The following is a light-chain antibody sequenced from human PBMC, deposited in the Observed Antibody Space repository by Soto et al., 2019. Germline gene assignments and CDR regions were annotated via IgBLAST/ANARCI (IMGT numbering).Light chain of an antibody. CDR3: QTWGTGIQV. Sequence: QLVLTQSPSASASLGASVKLTCTLNSGHSSYAIAWHQQQPEKGPRYLMKLNSDGSHSKGDGIPDRFSGSSSGAERYLTISSHQSEDEADYYCQTWGTGIQVFGGGTKLTVL. V-gene: IGLV4-69*01. CDR1: SGHSSYA. J-gene: IGLJ2*01. CDR2: LNSDGSH.